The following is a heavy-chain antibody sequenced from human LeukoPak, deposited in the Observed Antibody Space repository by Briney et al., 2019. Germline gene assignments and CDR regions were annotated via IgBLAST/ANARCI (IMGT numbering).Heavy chain of an antibody. J-gene: IGHJ3*02. CDR1: GYTFTGHF. CDR3: ARGSLEWELAADAFDI. V-gene: IGHV1-2*02. CDR2: INPNSGGT. Sequence: GASVKVSCKASGYTFTGHFVHWVRQAPGQGLEWMGWINPNSGGTNYAQKFQGRVTMTRDTSISTAYMELSRLRSDDTAVYYCARGSLEWELAADAFDIWGQGTMVIVSS. D-gene: IGHD1-26*01.